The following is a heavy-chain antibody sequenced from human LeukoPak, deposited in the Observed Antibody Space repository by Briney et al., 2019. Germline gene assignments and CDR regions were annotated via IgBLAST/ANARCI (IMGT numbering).Heavy chain of an antibody. Sequence: LAGGSLRLFCAASGFTFSSYGMHWVRQAPGKGLEWVAFIRYDGSNKYYADSVKGRFTISRDNSKNTLYLQMNSLRPEDTAVYYCARGGEKALAGTRSSQYFQHWGQGTLVTVSS. CDR1: GFTFSSYG. D-gene: IGHD6-19*01. J-gene: IGHJ1*01. CDR2: IRYDGSNK. CDR3: ARGGEKALAGTRSSQYFQH. V-gene: IGHV3-30*02.